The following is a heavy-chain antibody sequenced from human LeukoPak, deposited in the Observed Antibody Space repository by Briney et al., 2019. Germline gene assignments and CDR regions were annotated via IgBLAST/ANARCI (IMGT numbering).Heavy chain of an antibody. CDR1: GYTFTGYY. CDR3: ARDRSVGAANNWFDP. V-gene: IGHV1-2*02. D-gene: IGHD2-15*01. J-gene: IGHJ5*02. Sequence: ASVKVSCKASGYTFTGYYMHWVRQAPGQGLEWMGWINPNSGGTNYAQKFQGRVTMTRDTSIGTAYMELSRLRSDDTAVYYCARDRSVGAANNWFDPWGQGTLVTVSS. CDR2: INPNSGGT.